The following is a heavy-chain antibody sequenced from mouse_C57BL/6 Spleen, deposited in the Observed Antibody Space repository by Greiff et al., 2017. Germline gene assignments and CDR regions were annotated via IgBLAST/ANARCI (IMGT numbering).Heavy chain of an antibody. CDR1: GYTFTSYW. CDR2: IDPSDSET. D-gene: IGHD3-3*01. V-gene: IGHV1-52*01. Sequence: QVQLQQPGAELVRPGSSVKLSCKASGYTFTSYWMHWVKQRPIQGLEWIGNIDPSDSETHYNQKFKDKATLTVDKSSSTAYMQLSSRTSEDSAVYYCARWARGDYFDYWGQGTTLTVSS. CDR3: ARWARGDYFDY. J-gene: IGHJ2*01.